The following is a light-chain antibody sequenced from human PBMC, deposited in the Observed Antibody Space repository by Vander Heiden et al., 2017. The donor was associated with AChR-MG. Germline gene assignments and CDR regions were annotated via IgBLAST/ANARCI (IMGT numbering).Light chain of an antibody. CDR3: QQYKNWPPYT. Sequence: EIVMTQSPATLSVSPGERATLSCRASQSVSSNLAWYQQKPGQAPRLLIYGASTRATGFPARFSGSGYGTEFTLTISSRQSEDFAVYYCQQYKNWPPYTFGQGTKLEIK. CDR1: QSVSSN. J-gene: IGKJ2*01. V-gene: IGKV3-15*01. CDR2: GAS.